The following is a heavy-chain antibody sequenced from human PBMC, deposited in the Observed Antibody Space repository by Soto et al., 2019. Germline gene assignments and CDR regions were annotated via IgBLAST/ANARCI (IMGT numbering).Heavy chain of an antibody. Sequence: QVQLVESGGGVVQPGRSLRLSCAASGFTFSSYGMHWVRQAPGKGLECVAVIWYDGSNKYYADSVKGRFTISRDNSKNTLYLQMNSLRAEDTAVYYCARDPERSHSSGWSFFDYWGQGTLVTVSS. CDR1: GFTFSSYG. CDR2: IWYDGSNK. V-gene: IGHV3-33*01. CDR3: ARDPERSHSSGWSFFDY. J-gene: IGHJ4*02. D-gene: IGHD6-19*01.